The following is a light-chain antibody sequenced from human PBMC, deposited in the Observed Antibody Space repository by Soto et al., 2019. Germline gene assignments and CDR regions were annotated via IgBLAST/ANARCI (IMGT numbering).Light chain of an antibody. J-gene: IGKJ5*01. CDR1: QGVGSN. Sequence: EVGMTQSPDTLPVSPGGSFPLSINASQGVGSNLAWYQQRPGQPPRLLIYGASTRDTGVPTRFSGSGSGTEFTLTITNLQSEDFAVYYCQQYNNWPLTFGQGKRREIK. V-gene: IGKV3D-15*01. CDR3: QQYNNWPLT. CDR2: GAS.